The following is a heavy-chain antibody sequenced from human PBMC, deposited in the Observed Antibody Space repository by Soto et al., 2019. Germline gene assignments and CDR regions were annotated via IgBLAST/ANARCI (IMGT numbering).Heavy chain of an antibody. V-gene: IGHV4-39*01. J-gene: IGHJ5*02. D-gene: IGHD3-22*01. CDR3: ARLGAYYQSLDP. CDR2: MYYRGST. CDR1: GGSISSSRYY. Sequence: SSETLSLTCTVSGGSISSSRYYWGWIRQPPGKGLEWIGSMYYRGSTYYNPSLKSRVTISVDTSKNQFSLRLTSVTAADTAVYYCARLGAYYQSLDPWGPGTLVTVSS.